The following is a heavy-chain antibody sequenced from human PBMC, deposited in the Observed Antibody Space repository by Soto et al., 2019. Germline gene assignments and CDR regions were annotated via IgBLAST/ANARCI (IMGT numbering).Heavy chain of an antibody. Sequence: SVKVSCKASGGTFSSYAISWVRQAPGQGLEWMGGIIPIFGTANYAQKFQGRVTITADKSTSTAYMELGSLRSEDTAVYSCARDFELWPLNWFDPWGPGTLVTVS. CDR3: ARDFELWPLNWFDP. D-gene: IGHD5-18*01. CDR2: IIPIFGTA. V-gene: IGHV1-69*06. CDR1: GGTFSSYA. J-gene: IGHJ5*02.